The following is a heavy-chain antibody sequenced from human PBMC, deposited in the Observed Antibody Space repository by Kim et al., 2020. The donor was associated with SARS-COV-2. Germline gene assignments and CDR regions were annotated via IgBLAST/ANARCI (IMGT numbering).Heavy chain of an antibody. CDR1: GFTFSSYA. CDR3: AKDLFVLLNYGMDV. J-gene: IGHJ6*02. CDR2: ISGRGGST. V-gene: IGHV3-23*01. D-gene: IGHD3-9*01. Sequence: GGSLRLSCAASGFTFSSYAMSWVRQAPGKGLEWVSAISGRGGSTYYADSVKGRFTISRDNSKKTLYLQMNSLRAEDTAVYYCAKDLFVLLNYGMDVWGQGTTVTVSS.